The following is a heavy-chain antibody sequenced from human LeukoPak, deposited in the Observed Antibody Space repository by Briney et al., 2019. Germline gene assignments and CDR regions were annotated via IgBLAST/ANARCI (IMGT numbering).Heavy chain of an antibody. CDR3: ARDRVTGTYSYYYYMDV. CDR1: GGSISSYY. V-gene: IGHV4-59*01. J-gene: IGHJ6*03. Sequence: SETLSLTCPVSGGSISSYYWSWIRQPPGEGLEWIGYIYYSGSTNYNPSLKSRVTISVDTSKNQFSLKLSSVTAADTAVYYCARDRVTGTYSYYYYMDVWGKGTTVTVSS. CDR2: IYYSGST. D-gene: IGHD1-7*01.